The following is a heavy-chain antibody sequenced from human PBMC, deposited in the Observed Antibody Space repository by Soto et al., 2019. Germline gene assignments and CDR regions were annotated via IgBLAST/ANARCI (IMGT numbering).Heavy chain of an antibody. Sequence: PSQTLSLTCAISGDSVSSNSAAWNWIRQSPSRGLEWLGRTYYRSKWYNDYAVSVKSRITINPDTSKNQFSLQLNSVTPEDTAVYYCARAYCSSTSCYGNWIDLSGQGTLVTVSS. CDR3: ARAYCSSTSCYGNWIDL. V-gene: IGHV6-1*01. J-gene: IGHJ5*02. CDR1: GDSVSSNSAA. CDR2: TYYRSKWYN. D-gene: IGHD2-2*01.